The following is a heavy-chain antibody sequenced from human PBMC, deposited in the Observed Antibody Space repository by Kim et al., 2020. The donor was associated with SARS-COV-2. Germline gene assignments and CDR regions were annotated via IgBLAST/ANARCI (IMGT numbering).Heavy chain of an antibody. CDR2: IRSKTYGGTT. J-gene: IGHJ4*02. CDR1: GFTFGDYA. V-gene: IGHV3-49*03. D-gene: IGHD3-10*01. Sequence: GGSLRLSCTASGFTFGDYAMSWFRQAPGKGLEWVGFIRSKTYGGTTDYAASVKGRFTISRDDSKSIAYLQMNSLKTEDTAMYYCSRDQIGSIWFGELFWGQGTLVTVSA. CDR3: SRDQIGSIWFGELF.